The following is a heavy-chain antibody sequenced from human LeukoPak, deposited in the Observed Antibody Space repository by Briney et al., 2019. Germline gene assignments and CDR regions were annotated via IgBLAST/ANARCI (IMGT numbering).Heavy chain of an antibody. CDR2: IYYSGST. D-gene: IGHD1-7*01. J-gene: IGHJ5*02. CDR3: ARDGSGITGTTPFDP. V-gene: IGHV4-59*01. Sequence: PSETLSLTCTVSGGSISSYYWSWIRQPPGKGLEWIGYIYYSGSTNYNPFLKSRVTISVDTSKNQFSLKLSSVTAADTAVYYCARDGSGITGTTPFDPWGQGTLVTVSS. CDR1: GGSISSYY.